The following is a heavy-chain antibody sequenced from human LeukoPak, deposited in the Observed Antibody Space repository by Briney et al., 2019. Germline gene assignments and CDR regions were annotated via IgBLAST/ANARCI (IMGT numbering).Heavy chain of an antibody. J-gene: IGHJ4*02. D-gene: IGHD3-16*02. V-gene: IGHV3-23*01. CDR1: GFTFSSYA. CDR2: ISGSGGST. CDR3: AKDGVLVFGGVIVMDY. Sequence: PGGSLRLSCAASGFTFSSYAMSWVRQAPGKGLEWVSAISGSGGSTCYADSVKGRFTISRDNSKNTLYLQMNSLRAEDTAVYYCAKDGVLVFGGVIVMDYWGQGTLVTVSS.